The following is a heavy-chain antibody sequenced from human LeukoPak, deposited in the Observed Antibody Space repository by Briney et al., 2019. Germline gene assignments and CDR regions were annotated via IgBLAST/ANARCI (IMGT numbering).Heavy chain of an antibody. J-gene: IGHJ3*02. D-gene: IGHD3-16*02. CDR1: GYTFTSYD. V-gene: IGHV1-8*01. CDR2: VNPSSGNT. CDR3: ARGYYDHVWGRYRDAFDI. Sequence: ASAKVSCKASGYTFTSYDINWVRQAPGQGLELMGWVNPSSGNTGYEQKFQGRVTMTKNTSMSTAYMELSSLRSDDTAVYYCARGYYDHVWGRYRDAFDIWGRGTLVTVSS.